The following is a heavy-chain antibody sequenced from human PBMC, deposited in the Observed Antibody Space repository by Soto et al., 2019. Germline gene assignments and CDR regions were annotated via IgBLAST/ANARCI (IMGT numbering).Heavy chain of an antibody. V-gene: IGHV1-18*01. Sequence: QVQLVQSGAEVKKPGASVKVSCKASGYTFSRSGISWVRQAPGQGLEWMGWINGYNGNTNYTQKMQGRITMTTDTPTSTAYMELRSLRSDDTAVYYCARMGDVPYYYYGMDVWGQGTTVILSS. CDR1: GYTFSRSG. CDR2: INGYNGNT. CDR3: ARMGDVPYYYYGMDV. D-gene: IGHD3-16*01. J-gene: IGHJ6*02.